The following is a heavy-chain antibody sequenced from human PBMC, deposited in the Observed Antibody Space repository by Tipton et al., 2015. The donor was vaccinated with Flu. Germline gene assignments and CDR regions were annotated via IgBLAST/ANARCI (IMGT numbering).Heavy chain of an antibody. Sequence: PGLVKPSESLSVICNVSGDSMNSFYWAWNRQPAGKGLEWIGRMYASGSIKYNLSLKSRVTMSVDTSKNHFSLKLTSVTAADTAVYYCARGSGSGTEMIFDFWGQGTLVTVSS. CDR2: MYASGSI. CDR3: ARGSGSGTEMIFDF. D-gene: IGHD3-10*01. CDR1: GDSMNSFY. V-gene: IGHV4-4*07. J-gene: IGHJ4*02.